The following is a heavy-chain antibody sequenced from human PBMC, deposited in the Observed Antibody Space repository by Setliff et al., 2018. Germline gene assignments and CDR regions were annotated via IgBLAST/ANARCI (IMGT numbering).Heavy chain of an antibody. Sequence: ASVKVSCKVPADSDISYGISWLRQAPGQGPEWMGWISVYNGDTSYAQQFQGRVTITMDTSTNTAYMELSSLKSEDTAVYYCANEHGTTVTVENYHYCMDVWGKGTTVTVSS. CDR3: ANEHGTTVTVENYHYCMDV. V-gene: IGHV1-18*01. D-gene: IGHD4-4*01. CDR1: ADSDISYG. J-gene: IGHJ6*03. CDR2: ISVYNGDT.